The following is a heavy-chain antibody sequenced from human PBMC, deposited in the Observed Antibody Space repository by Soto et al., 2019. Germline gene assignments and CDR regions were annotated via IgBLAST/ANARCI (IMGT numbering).Heavy chain of an antibody. D-gene: IGHD2-2*01. V-gene: IGHV1-69*02. Sequence: QVQLVQSGAEVKKPGSSVKVSCKASGGTFSSYTISWVRQAPGQGLEWMGRIIPILGIASYAQKFQGRVTITADKSTSTAYMELRSLRSEDTAVYYCATIRRCQLPTAGLLDYWGQGSLVTVSS. J-gene: IGHJ4*02. CDR1: GGTFSSYT. CDR2: IIPILGIA. CDR3: ATIRRCQLPTAGLLDY.